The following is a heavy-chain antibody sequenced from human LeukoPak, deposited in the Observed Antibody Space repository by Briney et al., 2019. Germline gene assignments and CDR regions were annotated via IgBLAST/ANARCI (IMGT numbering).Heavy chain of an antibody. CDR1: GGSISSSGYS. CDR2: IYHSGNT. CDR3: ARVSTATSTYWFDP. Sequence: SQTLSLTCTVSGGSISSSGYSWSWIRQPPGKGLEYIGYIYHSGNTYYNPSLKSRVTMSVDRSKNQFSLKLSSVTAADTAVYYCARVSTATSTYWFDPWGQGTLVTVSS. D-gene: IGHD5-18*01. V-gene: IGHV4-30-2*01. J-gene: IGHJ5*02.